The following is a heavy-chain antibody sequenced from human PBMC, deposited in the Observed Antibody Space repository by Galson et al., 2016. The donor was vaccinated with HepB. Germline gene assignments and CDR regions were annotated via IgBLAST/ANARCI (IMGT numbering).Heavy chain of an antibody. D-gene: IGHD6-13*01. CDR2: ISSDGTNK. CDR1: GFTFSNFG. V-gene: IGHV3-30*18. J-gene: IGHJ4*02. CDR3: AKAGSSIWYKWYDD. Sequence: SLRLSCAASGFTFSNFGMHWVRQAPGKGLEWVALISSDGTNKHYADSVTGRFTISRDESKNTVYLHMNSLRTNDTAVYYCAKAGSSIWYKWYDDWGQGALVTVSS.